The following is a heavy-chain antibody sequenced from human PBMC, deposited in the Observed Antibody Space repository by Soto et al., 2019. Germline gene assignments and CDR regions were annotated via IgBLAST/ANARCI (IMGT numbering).Heavy chain of an antibody. CDR3: ARVIAAAVNWFDP. V-gene: IGHV4-30-2*01. CDR1: GSSISSGGYS. J-gene: IGHJ5*02. D-gene: IGHD6-13*01. CDR2: IYHSGST. Sequence: PSETLSLTCAVSGSSISSGGYSWSWIRQPPGKGLEWIGYIYHSGSTYYNPSLKSRVTISVDRSKNQFSLKLSSVTAADTAVYYCARVIAAAVNWFDPWGQGTLVTVSS.